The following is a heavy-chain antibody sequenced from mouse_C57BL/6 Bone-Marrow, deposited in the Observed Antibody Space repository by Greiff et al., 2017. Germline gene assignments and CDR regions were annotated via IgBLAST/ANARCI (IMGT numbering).Heavy chain of an antibody. D-gene: IGHD1-1*01. CDR1: GFNIKDDY. CDR2: IDPENGDT. Sequence: VQLQQSGAELVRPGASVKLSCTASGFNIKDDYMHWVKQRPEQGLEWIGWIDPENGDTEYASKFQGKATITADTSSNTAYLKLSSLTSEDTAVYYCTTHYYYGSTYWYFDVWGTGTTVTVSS. V-gene: IGHV14-4*01. CDR3: TTHYYYGSTYWYFDV. J-gene: IGHJ1*03.